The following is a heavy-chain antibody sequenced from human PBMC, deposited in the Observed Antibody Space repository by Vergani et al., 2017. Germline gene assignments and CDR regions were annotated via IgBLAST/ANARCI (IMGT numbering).Heavy chain of an antibody. CDR1: GGTFSSYA. D-gene: IGHD6-6*01. CDR3: AILNIAALQYAFDI. CDR2: IIPIFGIA. V-gene: IGHV1-69*17. J-gene: IGHJ3*02. Sequence: QVQLVQSGAEVKQPGSSVKVSCKASGGTFSSYAISWVRQAPGQGLEWLGGIIPIFGIANYAQKFQGRVTITADKATSTAYMELSSLRSEDTAVYYCAILNIAALQYAFDIWGQGTMVTVSS.